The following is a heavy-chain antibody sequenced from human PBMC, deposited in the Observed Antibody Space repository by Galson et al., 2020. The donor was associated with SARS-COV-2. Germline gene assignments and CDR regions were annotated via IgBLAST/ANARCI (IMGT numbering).Heavy chain of an antibody. J-gene: IGHJ4*02. Sequence: SETLSLTCHVSGGSITNSQSYWGWIRQPPGKGLEWIGSMSESGGTYHSPSLKSRATTSTDTPMNQVSLNLRSVTAADTAVYYCVRGRHHNAWYRATNRGGPIDHWGQGTLVTVSS. D-gene: IGHD6-13*01. V-gene: IGHV4-39*07. CDR3: VRGRHHNAWYRATNRGGPIDH. CDR1: GGSITNSQSY. CDR2: MSESGGT.